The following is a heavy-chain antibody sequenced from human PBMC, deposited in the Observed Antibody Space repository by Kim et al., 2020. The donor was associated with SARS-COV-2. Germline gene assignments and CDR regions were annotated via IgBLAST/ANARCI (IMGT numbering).Heavy chain of an antibody. Sequence: SQTLSLTCAVSGDSVSSTHATWNWVRQSPSRGLEWLGLTYYRSTWSTAYAPSVRSRVAITADTSRNQLSLQLTSVTLEDTAVYFCARQTSGALDYWGQG. CDR3: ARQTSGALDY. CDR1: GDSVSSTHAT. J-gene: IGHJ4*02. CDR2: TYYRSTWST. D-gene: IGHD2-15*01. V-gene: IGHV6-1*01.